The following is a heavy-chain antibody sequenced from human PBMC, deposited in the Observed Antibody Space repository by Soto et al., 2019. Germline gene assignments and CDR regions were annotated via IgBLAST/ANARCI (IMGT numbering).Heavy chain of an antibody. CDR2: IGGRGNSA. V-gene: IGHV3-23*01. Sequence: PAGSLRLSCAASGFIFTNYAMNWVRQAPGKGLEWVSVIGGRGNSAYYADSVQGRFTISRDNSKNTLSLQMSSLTADDTAIYYCVREGRGSFDFWGRGTMVTVSS. CDR1: GFIFTNYA. J-gene: IGHJ3*01. D-gene: IGHD5-12*01. CDR3: VREGRGSFDF.